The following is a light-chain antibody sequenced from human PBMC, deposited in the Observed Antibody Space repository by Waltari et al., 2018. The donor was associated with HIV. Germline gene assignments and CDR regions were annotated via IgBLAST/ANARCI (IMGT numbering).Light chain of an antibody. CDR2: LNGDGRN. CDR1: SGHSRYA. J-gene: IGLJ2*01. Sequence: QLVLTQSPYASASLGASVKLTCTLSSGHSRYAIAWHQQQPEKGPRFLMRLNGDGRNITGDGIPDRFSGSSSVTERYLTISSLQSDDEADYYCQTWGTGFLVFGGGTKLTVL. V-gene: IGLV4-69*01. CDR3: QTWGTGFLV.